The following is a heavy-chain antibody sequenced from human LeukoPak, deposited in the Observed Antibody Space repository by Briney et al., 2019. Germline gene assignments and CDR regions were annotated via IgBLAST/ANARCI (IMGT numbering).Heavy chain of an antibody. D-gene: IGHD2-2*01. CDR3: ARSRTVPATPGY. CDR2: FDPEDGET. Sequence: GASVKVSCKVSGYTLTELSMYWVRQAPGKGLEWMGGFDPEDGETIYAQKFQGRVTMTRDMSTSTVYMELSSLRSEDTAVYYCARSRTVPATPGYWGQGTLVTVSS. CDR1: GYTLTELS. V-gene: IGHV1-24*01. J-gene: IGHJ4*02.